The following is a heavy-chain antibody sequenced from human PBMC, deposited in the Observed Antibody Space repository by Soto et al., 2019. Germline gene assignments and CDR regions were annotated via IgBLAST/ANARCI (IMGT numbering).Heavy chain of an antibody. Sequence: SETLSLTCTVSGDSVTSNVWWSWVRQPPGKGLEWIGEAYHNGLTDYNPSLKSRVTMSVDTTKNEFSLKLTSLTAADTAIYYCARDAAVPGESDRFDYWGQGTLVTAPQ. CDR2: AYHNGLT. V-gene: IGHV4-4*02. CDR1: GDSVTSNVW. CDR3: ARDAAVPGESDRFDY. D-gene: IGHD6-19*01. J-gene: IGHJ4*02.